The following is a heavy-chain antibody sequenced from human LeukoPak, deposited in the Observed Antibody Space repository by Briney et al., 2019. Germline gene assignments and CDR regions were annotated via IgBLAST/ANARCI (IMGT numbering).Heavy chain of an antibody. J-gene: IGHJ4*02. CDR1: GGSISSSSYY. CDR3: ARHRAVSVVGNFYFDY. D-gene: IGHD1-26*01. Sequence: SETLSLTCTVSGGSISSSSYYWGWIRQPPGKGLEWIGSIYYSGSTYYNPSLKSRVTISVDTSKNQFSLKLSSVTAADSAVYYCARHRAVSVVGNFYFDYWGQGILVTVSS. CDR2: IYYSGST. V-gene: IGHV4-39*01.